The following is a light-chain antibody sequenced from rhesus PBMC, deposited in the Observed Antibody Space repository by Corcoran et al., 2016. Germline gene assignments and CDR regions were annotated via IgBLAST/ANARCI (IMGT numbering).Light chain of an antibody. CDR1: QSVRSN. Sequence: EIVMTQSPATLSLSPGDRATLSCRASQSVRSNLAWYQQQPGQAPRLLINYASNRATGIPNRVRGRGSGTDFPLTISSLEPEDVGVYYCQQYKNWYSFGQGTKVEIK. J-gene: IGKJ2*01. V-gene: IGKV3-35*01. CDR3: QQYKNWYS. CDR2: YAS.